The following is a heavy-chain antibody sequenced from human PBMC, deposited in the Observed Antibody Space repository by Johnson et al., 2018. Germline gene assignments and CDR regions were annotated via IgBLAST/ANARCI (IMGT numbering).Heavy chain of an antibody. D-gene: IGHD2-21*02. CDR3: ARGVVVTAIYYYYGMDV. CDR1: GFTFDDYA. CDR2: ISSSSSTI. Sequence: EVQLVESGGGLVQPGRSLRLSCAASGFTFDDYAMHWVRQAPGKGLEWFSYISSSSSTIYFADSVKGRFTISRDNAKNSLYLQMNSLRDEDTAVYYCARGVVVTAIYYYYGMDVWGQGTTVTVSS. J-gene: IGHJ6*02. V-gene: IGHV3-48*02.